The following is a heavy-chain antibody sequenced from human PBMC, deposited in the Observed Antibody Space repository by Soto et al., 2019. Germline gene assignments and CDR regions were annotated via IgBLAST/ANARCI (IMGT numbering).Heavy chain of an antibody. Sequence: PGGSLRLSCAASGFTFSSYGMHWVRQAPGKGLEWVAVISYDGSNKYYADSVKGRFTISRDNSKNTLYLQMNSLRAEDTAVYYFASTNRIRKIVVAPFDYWGQGTLVTVSS. CDR2: ISYDGSNK. CDR3: ASTNRIRKIVVAPFDY. D-gene: IGHD3-22*01. J-gene: IGHJ4*02. CDR1: GFTFSSYG. V-gene: IGHV3-30*03.